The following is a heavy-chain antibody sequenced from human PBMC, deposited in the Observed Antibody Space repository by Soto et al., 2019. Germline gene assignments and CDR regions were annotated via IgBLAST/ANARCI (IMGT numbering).Heavy chain of an antibody. CDR1: GYTLTELS. Sequence: QVQLVQSGAEVKKPGASVKVSCKVSGYTLTELSMHWVRQAPGKGLEWMGGFDPEDGETIYAQQFQGRVTMTEDTSTDTGYRELSSLRSEDTAVYYCATKGRWYVGYYYYGMDVWGQGTTVTVSS. CDR2: FDPEDGET. V-gene: IGHV1-24*01. CDR3: ATKGRWYVGYYYYGMDV. J-gene: IGHJ6*02. D-gene: IGHD6-13*01.